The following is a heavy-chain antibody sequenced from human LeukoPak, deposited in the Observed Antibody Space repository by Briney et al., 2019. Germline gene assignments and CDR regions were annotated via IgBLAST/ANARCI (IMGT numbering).Heavy chain of an antibody. D-gene: IGHD3-3*01. Sequence: SVTVSFTASGYTFSSYGISWVRQAPGQGLEWMGGIIPIFGTANYAQKFQGRVTITADESTSTAYMELSSLRSEDTAVYYCARTSPGDRAIFGVVDWFDPWGQGTLVTVSS. V-gene: IGHV1-69*13. CDR2: IIPIFGTA. J-gene: IGHJ5*02. CDR1: GYTFSSYG. CDR3: ARTSPGDRAIFGVVDWFDP.